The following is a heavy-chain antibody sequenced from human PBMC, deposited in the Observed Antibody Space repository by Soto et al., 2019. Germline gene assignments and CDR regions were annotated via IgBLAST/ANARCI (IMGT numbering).Heavy chain of an antibody. Sequence: QVQLVQSGAEVKKPGSSVKVSCKASGGTFSSYAISWVRQAPGQGFKGMGGIITIFGSANYAQKFQGRVTITADESTNTAYMELSSLRSEDTAVYYCARAYSISSYYYAMDVWGQGTTVTVSS. V-gene: IGHV1-69*12. CDR2: IITIFGSA. J-gene: IGHJ6*02. D-gene: IGHD6-6*01. CDR1: GGTFSSYA. CDR3: ARAYSISSYYYAMDV.